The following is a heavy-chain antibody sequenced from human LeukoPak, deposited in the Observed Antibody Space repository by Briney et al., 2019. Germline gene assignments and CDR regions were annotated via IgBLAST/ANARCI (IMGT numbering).Heavy chain of an antibody. CDR3: ARDGYGDYPSYMDV. D-gene: IGHD4-17*01. CDR1: GYTFTSYG. CDR2: INPNSGGT. V-gene: IGHV1-2*02. Sequence: ASVKVSCKASGYTFTSYGISWVRQAPGQGLEWMGWINPNSGGTNYAQKFQGRVTMTRDTSISTAYMELSRLRSDDTAVYYCARDGYGDYPSYMDVWGKGTTVTVSS. J-gene: IGHJ6*03.